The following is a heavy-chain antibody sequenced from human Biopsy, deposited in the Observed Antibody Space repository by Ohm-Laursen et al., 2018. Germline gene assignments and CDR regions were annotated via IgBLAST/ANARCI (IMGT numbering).Heavy chain of an antibody. CDR3: ARHVVLTNPRRAFDI. V-gene: IGHV4-39*01. J-gene: IGHJ3*02. CDR1: GDSVTSDNYF. D-gene: IGHD2-21*02. Sequence: PSQTLSLTCTVSGDSVTSDNYFWAWIRQPPGKGLEWIGSKHYRGGSYSNPSLRSRVAMSVDTAKNQISLTLAFVTAADTAVYFFARHVVLTNPRRAFDIWGQGTVVTVSS. CDR2: KHYRGGS.